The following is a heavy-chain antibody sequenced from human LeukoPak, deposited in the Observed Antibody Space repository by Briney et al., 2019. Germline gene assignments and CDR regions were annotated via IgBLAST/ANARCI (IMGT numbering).Heavy chain of an antibody. CDR2: IYYSGST. CDR3: AREGRYYDSSGFDY. J-gene: IGHJ4*02. CDR1: GGSFSSGGYY. D-gene: IGHD3-22*01. V-gene: IGHV4-31*03. Sequence: SSQSLSLTCTVSGGSFSSGGYYWSWIRQHPGKGLEWIGYIYYSGSTYYNPSLKSRVTISVDTSKNQFSLKLSSVTAADTAVYYCAREGRYYDSSGFDYWGQGTLVTVSS.